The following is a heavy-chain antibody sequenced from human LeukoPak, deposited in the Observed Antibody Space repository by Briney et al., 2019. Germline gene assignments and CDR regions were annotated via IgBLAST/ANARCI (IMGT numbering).Heavy chain of an antibody. V-gene: IGHV1-2*02. CDR2: INPNSGGT. D-gene: IGHD6-19*01. CDR1: GYTFTGYY. CDR3: ARDHQPGIAVAGTLYYFDY. Sequence: ASVKVSCKASGYTFTGYYMHWVRQAPGQGLEWMGWINPNSGGTNYAQKFQGRVTMTRDTSICTAYMELSRLRSDDTAVYYCARDHQPGIAVAGTLYYFDYWGQGTLVTVSS. J-gene: IGHJ4*02.